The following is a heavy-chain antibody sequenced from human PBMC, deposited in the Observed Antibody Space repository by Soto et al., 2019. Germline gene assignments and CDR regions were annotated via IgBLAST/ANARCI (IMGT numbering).Heavy chain of an antibody. V-gene: IGHV1-69*12. Sequence: QVQLVQSGAEVKKPGSSVKVSCKASGGTFSSYAISWVRQAPGQGLEWMGGIIPIFGTANYEQKFQGRVTITADQYTSTAYIEQSSLRSEDTAVYYCERGEHYYDSSGHYGDVWGQGTTVTVSS. J-gene: IGHJ6*02. D-gene: IGHD3-22*01. CDR1: GGTFSSYA. CDR3: ERGEHYYDSSGHYGDV. CDR2: IIPIFGTA.